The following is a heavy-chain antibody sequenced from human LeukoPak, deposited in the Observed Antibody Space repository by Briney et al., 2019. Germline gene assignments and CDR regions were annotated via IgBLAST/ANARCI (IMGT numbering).Heavy chain of an antibody. CDR1: GFTFSSYA. Sequence: PGGSLRLSCAASGFTFSSYAMSWVRQAPGKGLGWVSAISGSGGTTHYADSVKGRFTISRDRSKNTLYLQMHSLRAEDTAVYYCAKDAFCTSTNCYASYFDYWGQGTLVTVSS. CDR2: ISGSGGTT. V-gene: IGHV3-23*01. CDR3: AKDAFCTSTNCYASYFDY. J-gene: IGHJ4*02. D-gene: IGHD2-2*01.